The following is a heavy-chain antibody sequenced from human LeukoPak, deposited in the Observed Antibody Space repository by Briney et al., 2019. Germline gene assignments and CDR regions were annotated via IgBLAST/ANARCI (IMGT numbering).Heavy chain of an antibody. D-gene: IGHD5-24*01. CDR2: IYYSGTT. CDR1: GXSISGYY. J-gene: IGHJ4*02. Sequence: SETLSLTCTVSGXSISGYYWSWIRQPPVKGLEWIGDIYYSGTTNYNPSLKSRVTISIDTSKNQFSLKLNSVTAADTALYYCARFSGSGDAYNLDYWGQGTLVTVSS. V-gene: IGHV4-59*01. CDR3: ARFSGSGDAYNLDY.